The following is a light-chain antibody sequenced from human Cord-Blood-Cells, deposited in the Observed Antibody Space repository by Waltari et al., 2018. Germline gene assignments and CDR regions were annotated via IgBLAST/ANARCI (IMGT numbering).Light chain of an antibody. V-gene: IGKV4-1*01. CDR3: QQYYSTPWT. CDR2: WAS. CDR1: QSVLYSSNNKNY. J-gene: IGKJ1*01. Sequence: DIVMTQSPDSLAVSLGERATINCQSSQSVLYSSNNKNYLAWYQQKPGQPPKLLIYWASTREAGVPDRFSGSGSGIDFTLTISSLQAEDVAVYYCQQYYSTPWTFGQGTKVEIK.